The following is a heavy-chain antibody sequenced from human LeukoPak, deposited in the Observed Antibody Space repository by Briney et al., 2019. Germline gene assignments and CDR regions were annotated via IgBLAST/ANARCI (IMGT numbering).Heavy chain of an antibody. Sequence: SETLSLTCTVSGGSISNYYWSWIRQPPGKGLEWIGYIYDSGSTNYNPSLKSRVTISVDTSKNQFSLKVSSVTAADTAVYYCASLTTADAFDIWGQGTMVTVSS. CDR2: IYDSGST. CDR3: ASLTTADAFDI. D-gene: IGHD3-22*01. J-gene: IGHJ3*02. V-gene: IGHV4-59*01. CDR1: GGSISNYY.